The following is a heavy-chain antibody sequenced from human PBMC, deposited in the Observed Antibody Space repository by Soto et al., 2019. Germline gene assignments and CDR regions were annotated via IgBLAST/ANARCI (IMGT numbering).Heavy chain of an antibody. Sequence: PGESLKISCKGVGYSFTTYWIEWVRQMPGKGLELMGIIYPGDSDTRYRPSFQGQVTISADKSIGTAYLQWDSLKASDTAMYYCARHSGYSSGWKYNYYGMDVWGQGTTATVSS. CDR1: GYSFTTYW. CDR3: ARHSGYSSGWKYNYYGMDV. J-gene: IGHJ6*02. D-gene: IGHD6-19*01. CDR2: IYPGDSDT. V-gene: IGHV5-51*01.